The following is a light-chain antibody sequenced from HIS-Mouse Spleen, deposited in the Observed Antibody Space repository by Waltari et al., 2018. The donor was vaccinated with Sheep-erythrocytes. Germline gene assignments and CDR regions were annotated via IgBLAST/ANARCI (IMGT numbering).Light chain of an antibody. Sequence: QSALTQPRSVSGSPGQSVTISCTGTSSDVGGYNYVSGYQQHPGKAPKLMIYDVSKRPSGVPDRFSGSKSGHTASLTISGLQAEDEADYYCCSYAGSYNHVFATGTKVTVL. CDR3: CSYAGSYNHV. CDR2: DVS. J-gene: IGLJ1*01. V-gene: IGLV2-11*01. CDR1: SSDVGGYNY.